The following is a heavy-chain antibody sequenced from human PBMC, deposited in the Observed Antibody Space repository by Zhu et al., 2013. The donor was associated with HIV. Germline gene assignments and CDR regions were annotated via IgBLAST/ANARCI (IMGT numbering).Heavy chain of an antibody. CDR2: IIPMLNTP. Sequence: QVQLVQSGAEVKKPGASVKVSCKASGYSFTSYYMHWVRQAPGQGLEWMGGIIPMLNTPIYAQHFKGRVTITADKSTKTVHMELNTLTSDDTAVYYCARDEFDHFDAFAYYCDAFDVWGQGQWSPSPQ. D-gene: IGHD3-22*01. CDR3: ARDEFDHFDAFAYYCDAFDV. J-gene: IGHJ3*01. V-gene: IGHV1-46*01. CDR1: GYSFTSYY.